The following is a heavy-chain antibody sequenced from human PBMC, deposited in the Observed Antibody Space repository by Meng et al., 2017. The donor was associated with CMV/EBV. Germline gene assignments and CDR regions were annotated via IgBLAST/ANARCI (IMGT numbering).Heavy chain of an antibody. V-gene: IGHV4-34*01. D-gene: IGHD3-9*01. Sequence: SETLSLTCAVYGGSFSGYYRSWIRQPPGKGLEWIGEINHSGSTNYNPSLKSRVTISVDTSKNQFSLKLSSVTAADTAVYYCAYYDILTGLRNWGQGTLVTVSS. CDR3: AYYDILTGLRN. CDR1: GGSFSGYY. CDR2: INHSGST. J-gene: IGHJ4*02.